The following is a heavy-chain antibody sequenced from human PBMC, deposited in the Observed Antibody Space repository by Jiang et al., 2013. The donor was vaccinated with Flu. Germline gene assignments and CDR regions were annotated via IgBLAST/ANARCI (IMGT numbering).Heavy chain of an antibody. D-gene: IGHD1-1*01. V-gene: IGHV1-46*01. Sequence: VQLVESGAEVKKPGASVKVSCKASGYTFTSYYMHWVRQAPGQGLEWMGIINPSGGSTSYAQKFQGRVTMTRDTSTSTVYMELSSLRSEDTAVYYCARTLGWNDVYGWFDPWGQGTLVTVSS. CDR3: ARTLGWNDVYGWFDP. J-gene: IGHJ5*02. CDR2: INPSGGST. CDR1: GYTFTSYY.